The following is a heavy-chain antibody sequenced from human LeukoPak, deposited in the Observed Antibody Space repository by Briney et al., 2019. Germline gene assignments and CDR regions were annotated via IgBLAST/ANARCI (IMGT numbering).Heavy chain of an antibody. CDR1: GYTFTRDY. CDR2: INANSGGT. D-gene: IGHD3-9*01. CDR3: ARSSRYDIWTGYPY. V-gene: IGHV1-2*02. Sequence: EASVKVSCKASGYTFTRDYMHWVRQAPGQGLEWMGWINANSGGTNYAQKFQGRVTMTRDTSISTAYMELSRLRSDDTAVYYCARSSRYDIWTGYPYWGQGTLVTVSP. J-gene: IGHJ4*02.